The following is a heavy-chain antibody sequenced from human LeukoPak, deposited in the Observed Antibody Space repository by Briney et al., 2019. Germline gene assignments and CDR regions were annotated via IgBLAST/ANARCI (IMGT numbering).Heavy chain of an antibody. CDR3: ARQVVATIGYYYYYGMDV. D-gene: IGHD5-12*01. Sequence: SETLSLTCTVSGGSISSSSYYWGWIRQPPGKGLEWIGSIYYSGSTYYNPSLKSRVTICVDTSKNQFSLKLSSVTAADTAVYYCARQVVATIGYYYYYGMDVWGQGTTVTVSS. V-gene: IGHV4-39*01. J-gene: IGHJ6*02. CDR2: IYYSGST. CDR1: GGSISSSSYY.